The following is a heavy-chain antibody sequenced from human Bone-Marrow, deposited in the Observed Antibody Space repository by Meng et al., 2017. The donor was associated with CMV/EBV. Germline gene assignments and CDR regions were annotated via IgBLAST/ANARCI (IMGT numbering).Heavy chain of an antibody. Sequence: SETLSLTCAVYGGSFSGYYWSWIRQPPGKGLEWIGEINHSGSTNYNPSLKSRVTISVDTSKNQFSLKLSSVTAADTAVYYCARGLTKYCSSTSWCFGVTHLASRRVGSEYFQHWGQGTLVTVSS. J-gene: IGHJ1*01. CDR3: ARGLTKYCSSTSWCFGVTHLASRRVGSEYFQH. CDR1: GGSFSGYY. CDR2: INHSGST. D-gene: IGHD2-2*01. V-gene: IGHV4-34*01.